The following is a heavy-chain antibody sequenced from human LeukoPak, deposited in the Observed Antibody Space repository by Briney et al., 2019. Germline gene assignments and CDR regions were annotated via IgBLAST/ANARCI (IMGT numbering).Heavy chain of an antibody. J-gene: IGHJ4*02. D-gene: IGHD2-15*01. CDR2: TRQDGGEK. Sequence: GGSLRLSCAASGFTFGNYWMSWVRQAPGKGLEWVANTRQDGGEKFYVDSVKGRFTISRDNAQNSLDLQMNSLRAEDTAVYHCTRGGSFGSFDSWGQGTLVTVSS. V-gene: IGHV3-7*04. CDR1: GFTFGNYW. CDR3: TRGGSFGSFDS.